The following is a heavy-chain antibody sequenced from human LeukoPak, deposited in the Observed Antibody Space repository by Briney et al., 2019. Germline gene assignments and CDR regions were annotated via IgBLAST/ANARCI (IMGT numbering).Heavy chain of an antibody. CDR2: IYPGDSDT. V-gene: IGHV5-51*01. CDR1: GYRFTSYW. J-gene: IGHJ3*02. Sequence: GESLQISCQGSGYRFTSYWIGWVRPLPGKGLGWVGIIYPGDSDTRYSPSFQGQVTISADKSISTAYLQWSSLKASDTAMYYCARRRLSRSSSSSDAFDIWGQGTMVTVSS. CDR3: ARRRLSRSSSSSDAFDI. D-gene: IGHD6-6*01.